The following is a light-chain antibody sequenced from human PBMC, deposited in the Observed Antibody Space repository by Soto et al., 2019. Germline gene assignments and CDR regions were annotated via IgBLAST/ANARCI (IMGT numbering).Light chain of an antibody. CDR3: TSYTARRLYV. J-gene: IGLJ6*01. CDR2: DVS. Sequence: QSALTQPASVSGSPGQSITISCTGTSSDVGGYDYVSWYQQHPGKAPKLLIYDVSNRPSGVSTRFSGSKSRNTASLTISGLQAEDEGDYYCTSYTARRLYVFGSGTKLTVL. CDR1: SSDVGGYDY. V-gene: IGLV2-14*03.